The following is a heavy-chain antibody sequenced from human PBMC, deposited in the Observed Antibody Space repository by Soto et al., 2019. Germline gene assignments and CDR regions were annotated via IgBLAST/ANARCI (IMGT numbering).Heavy chain of an antibody. Sequence: WETLSLTCTVSGGSISSYYWSWIRQPPGKGLEWIGYIYYSGSTNYNPSLKSRVTISVDTSKNQFSLKLSSVTAADTAVYYCARRREIIAAAGTYYYYYMDVWGKGTTVTVSS. J-gene: IGHJ6*03. D-gene: IGHD6-13*01. CDR1: GGSISSYY. V-gene: IGHV4-59*08. CDR3: ARRREIIAAAGTYYYYYMDV. CDR2: IYYSGST.